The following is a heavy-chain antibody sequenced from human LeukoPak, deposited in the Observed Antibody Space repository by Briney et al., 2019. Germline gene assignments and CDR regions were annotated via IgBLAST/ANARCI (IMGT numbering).Heavy chain of an antibody. Sequence: SETLSLTCTVSDGSISSSYSYWGWIRQPPVKGLEWIGNIYYSGSTYYNPSLKSRVTISVDTSKNHFSLKLNSVTAADTAVYYCAKPSNYYGSATDAFDLWGQGTMVTVSS. D-gene: IGHD3-10*01. CDR2: IYYSGST. J-gene: IGHJ3*01. V-gene: IGHV4-39*07. CDR3: AKPSNYYGSATDAFDL. CDR1: DGSISSSYSY.